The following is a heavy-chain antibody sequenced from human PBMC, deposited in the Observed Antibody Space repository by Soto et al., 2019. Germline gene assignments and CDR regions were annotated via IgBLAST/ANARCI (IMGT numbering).Heavy chain of an antibody. CDR3: VLCPPYYFDY. CDR2: ISGSGGST. V-gene: IGHV3-23*01. CDR1: GFTFSSYA. J-gene: IGHJ4*02. Sequence: EVQLLESGGGLVQPGGSLRLSCAASGFTFSSYAMSWVRQAPGKGLEWVSAISGSGGSTYYADSVKGRFTISKDNSKNTLYLQMNSLRADDTAVYYCVLCPPYYFDYWGQGTLVTVSS.